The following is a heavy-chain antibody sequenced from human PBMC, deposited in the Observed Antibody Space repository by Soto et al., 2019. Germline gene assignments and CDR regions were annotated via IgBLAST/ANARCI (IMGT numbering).Heavy chain of an antibody. J-gene: IGHJ5*02. CDR1: GYIFSTYW. Sequence: GESLKISCKGSGYIFSTYWIGGVRQMPGKGLERMGIIYPGDSDTTYSPSFQGQVTISADKSTSTAYLQWSSLKASDTAIYYFVRNLGTSRTPGFDPWGQGTLVTVSS. CDR3: VRNLGTSRTPGFDP. V-gene: IGHV5-51*01. CDR2: IYPGDSDT. D-gene: IGHD2-2*01.